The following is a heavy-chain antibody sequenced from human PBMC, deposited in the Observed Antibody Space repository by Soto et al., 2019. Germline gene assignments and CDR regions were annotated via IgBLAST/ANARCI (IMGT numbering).Heavy chain of an antibody. CDR1: GFTFSSYA. V-gene: IGHV3-23*01. D-gene: IGHD2-2*01. Sequence: GGSLRLSCAASGFTFSSYAMSWVRQAPGKGLEWVSAISGSGGSTYYADSVKGRFTISRDSSKNTLYLQMNSLRAEDTAVYYCAKVPPLPYCSSLSCPFDYWGQGTLVTVFS. CDR3: AKVPPLPYCSSLSCPFDY. CDR2: ISGSGGST. J-gene: IGHJ4*02.